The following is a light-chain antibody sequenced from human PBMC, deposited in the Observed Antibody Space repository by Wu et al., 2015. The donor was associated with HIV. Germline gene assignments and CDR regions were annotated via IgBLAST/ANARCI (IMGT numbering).Light chain of an antibody. J-gene: IGKJ1*01. Sequence: EIVLTQSPDTLSASPGERATLSCRASQSVSRFLAWYQHKPGQAPRVLIYDTSNRAAGIPTRFSGSGFGTDSTLTISSLEPEDFAVYYCQQFNDWPTWTFGQGTKVEIK. CDR1: QSVSRF. CDR2: DTS. V-gene: IGKV3-11*01. CDR3: QQFNDWPTWT.